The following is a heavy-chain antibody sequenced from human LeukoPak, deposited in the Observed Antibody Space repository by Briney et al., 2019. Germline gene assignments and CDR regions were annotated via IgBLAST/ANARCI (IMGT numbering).Heavy chain of an antibody. Sequence: SETLSLTCTVSGGSISSSSYYWGWIRQPPGTGLEWIGEINHSGSTNYNPSLKSRVTISVDTPKNQFSLKLSSVTAADTAVYYCAMDNWFDPWGQGTLVTVSS. D-gene: IGHD2-2*03. J-gene: IGHJ5*02. CDR1: GGSISSSSYY. CDR3: AMDNWFDP. CDR2: INHSGST. V-gene: IGHV4-39*07.